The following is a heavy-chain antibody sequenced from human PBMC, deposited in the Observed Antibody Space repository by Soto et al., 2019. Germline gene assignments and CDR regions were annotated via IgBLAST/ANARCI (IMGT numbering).Heavy chain of an antibody. V-gene: IGHV3-48*03. CDR1: GFTFSSYE. CDR3: ARYIGYSYAPDIYSMDL. CDR2: ISSSGSTI. D-gene: IGHD5-18*01. Sequence: GGSLRLSCAASGFTFSSYEMNWVRQAPGKGREWVSYISSSGSTIYYADSVKGRFTISRDNAKNSLYMQMNSLRAENTAVYYCARYIGYSYAPDIYSMDLLGQGTPVTAS. J-gene: IGHJ6*02.